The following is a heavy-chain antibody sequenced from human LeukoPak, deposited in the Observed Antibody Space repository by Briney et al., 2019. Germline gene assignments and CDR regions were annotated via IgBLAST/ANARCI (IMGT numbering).Heavy chain of an antibody. CDR3: ARGLYGSGRRSLMAL. J-gene: IGHJ4*02. CDR2: IYQDESEK. V-gene: IGHV3-7*01. Sequence: PGGALRLSCAASGFPFHNYWMTWVRQAPGKGLEGVANIYQDESEKYYVDSVKGRFTISRDNADKSLYLEMTSLRVEDTAIYYCARGLYGSGRRSLMALWGPGTLVTVSS. CDR1: GFPFHNYW. D-gene: IGHD3-10*01.